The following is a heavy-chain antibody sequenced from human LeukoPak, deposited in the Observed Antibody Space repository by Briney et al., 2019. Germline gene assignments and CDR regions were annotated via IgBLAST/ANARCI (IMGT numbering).Heavy chain of an antibody. V-gene: IGHV4-34*01. CDR1: GGSFSGYY. CDR3: ARDIVVVPAARFDWFDP. D-gene: IGHD2-2*01. J-gene: IGHJ5*02. Sequence: SETLSLTCAVYGGSFSGYYWSWIRQPPGKGLEWIGEINHSGSTNYNPSHKSRVTISVDTSKNQFSLKLSSVTAADTAVYYCARDIVVVPAARFDWFDPWGQGTLVTVSS. CDR2: INHSGST.